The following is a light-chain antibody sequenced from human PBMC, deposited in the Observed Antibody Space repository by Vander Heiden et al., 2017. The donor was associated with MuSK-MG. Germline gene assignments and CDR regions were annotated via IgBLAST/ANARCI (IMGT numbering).Light chain of an antibody. J-gene: IGKJ1*01. CDR2: GAS. Sequence: EIVLTQSPATLSVSPGERAPLSCRASQSVSSNLAWYQQKPGQDPRLLIYGASTRATSIPARLSGSRSGTEYTLTISSLQSEDFAVYYCQQYNNWTPWTFGQGTKVEIK. V-gene: IGKV3-15*01. CDR3: QQYNNWTPWT. CDR1: QSVSSN.